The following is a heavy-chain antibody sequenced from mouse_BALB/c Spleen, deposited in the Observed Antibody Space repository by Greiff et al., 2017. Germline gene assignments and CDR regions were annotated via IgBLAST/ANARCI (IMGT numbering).Heavy chain of an antibody. V-gene: IGHV2-6-7*01. CDR1: GFSLTGYG. Sequence: QVQLKESGPGLVAPSQSLSITCTVSGFSLTGYGVNWVRQPPGKGLEWLGMIWGDGSTDYNSALKSRLSISKDNSKSQVFLKMNSLQTDDTARYYCARDNSPITTVVATPYAMDYWGQGTSVTVSS. J-gene: IGHJ4*01. CDR3: ARDNSPITTVVATPYAMDY. CDR2: IWGDGST. D-gene: IGHD1-1*01.